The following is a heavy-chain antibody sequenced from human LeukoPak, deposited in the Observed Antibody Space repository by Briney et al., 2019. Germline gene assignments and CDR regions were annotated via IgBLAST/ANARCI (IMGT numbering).Heavy chain of an antibody. CDR3: AKGGNGYYYLDS. V-gene: IGHV1-46*01. J-gene: IGHJ4*02. D-gene: IGHD3-22*01. Sequence: ASVKVSCKASGYTFTSYYMHWVRQAPGQGLEWMGIINPSGGSTSYAQKFQGRVTMTRDTSTSTVYMELSSLRAEDTAVYYCAKGGNGYYYLDSWGQGTLVTVSS. CDR1: GYTFTSYY. CDR2: INPSGGST.